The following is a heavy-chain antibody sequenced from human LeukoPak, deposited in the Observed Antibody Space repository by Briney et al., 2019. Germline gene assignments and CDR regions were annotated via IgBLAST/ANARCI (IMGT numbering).Heavy chain of an antibody. CDR1: GGSISSYY. CDR3: ARMGTRNYYDSSGYRY. CDR2: IYYSGST. D-gene: IGHD3-22*01. J-gene: IGHJ4*02. V-gene: IGHV4-59*12. Sequence: PSETLSLTCTISGGSISSYYWSWIRQPPGKGLEWIGYIYYSGSTNYKSSLKSRVTISVDTSKNQFSLKLSSVTAADTAVYYCARMGTRNYYDSSGYRYWGQGTLVTVSS.